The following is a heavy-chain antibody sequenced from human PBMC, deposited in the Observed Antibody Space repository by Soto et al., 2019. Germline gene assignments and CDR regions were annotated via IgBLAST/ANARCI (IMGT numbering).Heavy chain of an antibody. V-gene: IGHV1-69*01. CDR1: GGTFSSYA. J-gene: IGHJ6*02. Sequence: QVQLVQSGAAVKKPGSSVKVSCKASGGTFSSYAISWVRQAPGQGLEWMGGIIPIFGTANYAQKFEGRVTITAYEATRSDYMELSSLRSGDTAVYYCARHNIVVVPAAIPSRYFDWLSCGMDVWGQGTTVTVSS. CDR3: ARHNIVVVPAAIPSRYFDWLSCGMDV. D-gene: IGHD2-2*01. CDR2: IIPIFGTA.